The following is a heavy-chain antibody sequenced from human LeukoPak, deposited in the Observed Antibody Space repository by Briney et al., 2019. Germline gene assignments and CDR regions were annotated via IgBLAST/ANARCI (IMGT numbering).Heavy chain of an antibody. Sequence: ASVKVSCKVSGYTLTELSMHWVRQAPGKGLEWMGGFDPEDGETIYVQKFQGRVTMTEDTSTDTAYMELSSLRSEDTAVYYCATADIVVVPAAIRSHQRPPAQFDPWGQGTLVTVSS. CDR1: GYTLTELS. D-gene: IGHD2-2*02. V-gene: IGHV1-24*01. CDR2: FDPEDGET. CDR3: ATADIVVVPAAIRSHQRPPAQFDP. J-gene: IGHJ5*02.